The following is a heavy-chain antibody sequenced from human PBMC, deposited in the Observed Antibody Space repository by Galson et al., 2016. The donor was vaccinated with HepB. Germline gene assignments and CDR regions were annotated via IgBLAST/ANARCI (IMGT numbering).Heavy chain of an antibody. CDR1: GYTFTSYA. CDR3: ARMQSYDFWSFDY. D-gene: IGHD3-3*01. Sequence: SVKVSCKASGYTFTSYAINWVRQAPGQRLEWMGWINGGNGNTKYAQKFQDRVTDTRDTSASTGYMELSSLRSEDTAVVYCARMQSYDFWSFDYWGQGTLVTVSS. J-gene: IGHJ4*02. CDR2: INGGNGNT. V-gene: IGHV1-3*01.